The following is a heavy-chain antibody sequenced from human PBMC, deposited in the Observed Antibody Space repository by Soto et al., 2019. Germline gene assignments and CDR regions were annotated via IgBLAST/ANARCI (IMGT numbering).Heavy chain of an antibody. Sequence: QVQLVQSGTEVKKPGASVKVSCKTSGYTFTSYGLAWVRQAPGQGLAWMGWISAYNGNTNYAQKLQGRVTMTTDTSTSTAYMELMSLRSDDTAVYYCASSLYSRSSWFDYWGQGALVTVSS. J-gene: IGHJ4*02. D-gene: IGHD6-13*01. CDR3: ASSLYSRSSWFDY. V-gene: IGHV1-18*01. CDR2: ISAYNGNT. CDR1: GYTFTSYG.